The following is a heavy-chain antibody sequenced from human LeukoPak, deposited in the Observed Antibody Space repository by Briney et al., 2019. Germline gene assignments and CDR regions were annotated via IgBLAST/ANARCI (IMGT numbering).Heavy chain of an antibody. J-gene: IGHJ4*02. D-gene: IGHD5-24*01. Sequence: SGPVLVKPTETLTLTCTVSGFSLSNTRLGVTWIRQPPGKALQWLAHIFPHGEKSYSTSLKTRLTISKDTSKSHVVLTVTNMDPVDTATYYCARTDGYNSFDSWGQGTLVTVSS. CDR3: ARTDGYNSFDS. CDR1: GFSLSNTRLG. CDR2: IFPHGEK. V-gene: IGHV2-26*01.